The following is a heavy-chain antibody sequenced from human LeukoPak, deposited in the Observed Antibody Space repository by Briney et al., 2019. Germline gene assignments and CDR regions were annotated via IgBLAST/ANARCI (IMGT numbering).Heavy chain of an antibody. V-gene: IGHV3-7*05. Sequence: GGSLRLSCAASGFTFRTYWMSWVRQAPGKGLEWVANIKQDGSEKYYVDSVKGRFTISRDNAKNSLYLQMNRLRSEDTAVYYCALGDYLRNWFDPWGQGTLVTVSS. CDR2: IKQDGSEK. J-gene: IGHJ5*02. D-gene: IGHD4-17*01. CDR3: ALGDYLRNWFDP. CDR1: GFTFRTYW.